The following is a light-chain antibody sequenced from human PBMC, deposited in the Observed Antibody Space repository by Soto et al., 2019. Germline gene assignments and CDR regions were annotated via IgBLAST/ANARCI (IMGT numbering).Light chain of an antibody. CDR1: TGAVTSGHY. Sequence: QAVVTQEPSLTVSQGGTVTLTCGSSTGAVTSGHYPYWFQQKPGQAPRTLIYDTTNKHSWTPARFSGFLLGGKAALTLSGAQHEDEAEYYCFLSYSGPKVFGTGTKVTVL. V-gene: IGLV7-46*01. CDR2: DTT. CDR3: FLSYSGPKV. J-gene: IGLJ1*01.